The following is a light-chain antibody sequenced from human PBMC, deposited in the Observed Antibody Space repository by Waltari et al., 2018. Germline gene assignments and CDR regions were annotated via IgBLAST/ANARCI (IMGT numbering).Light chain of an antibody. J-gene: IGKJ2*01. Sequence: EIVMTQSPVTLSVSPGEGAALSCRPSQSVRTRLAWYQQRPGQTPRLLIYGASTRATEIPSRFSGSGSGTEFTLTISNLQAEDVAVYYCQQYLTIPYTFGQGTKLEIK. V-gene: IGKV3-15*01. CDR2: GAS. CDR1: QSVRTR. CDR3: QQYLTIPYT.